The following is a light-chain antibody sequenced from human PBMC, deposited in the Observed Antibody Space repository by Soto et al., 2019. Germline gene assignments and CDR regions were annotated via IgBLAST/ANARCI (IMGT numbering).Light chain of an antibody. V-gene: IGKV1-5*03. CDR3: QQYNGYPWT. J-gene: IGKJ1*01. CDR1: QNIDRW. CDR2: GAS. Sequence: DIQMTQSPSTLSVSVGDRVTITCRASQNIDRWLAWYQQKPGKAPNLLIYGASSLESGVPSRFSGSGSGTEFTLTISSLRPDDFATYYCQQYNGYPWTFGQGTKVEIK.